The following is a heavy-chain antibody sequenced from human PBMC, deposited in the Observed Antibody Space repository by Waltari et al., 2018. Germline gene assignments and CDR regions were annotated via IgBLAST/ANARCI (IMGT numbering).Heavy chain of an antibody. Sequence: EVQLVESGGVLVQPGGSLRLSCAASGFTVSPKYMSWVRQAPGKGLEWVAVIYAGGTTYYPDSVRGRFTISRDTSKNTVYLQMDSLRPEDTAVYYCAGHGYFGSGSHYFDSWGQGTLVTVSS. CDR3: AGHGYFGSGSHYFDS. V-gene: IGHV3-66*02. CDR2: IYAGGTT. D-gene: IGHD3-10*01. J-gene: IGHJ4*02. CDR1: GFTVSPKY.